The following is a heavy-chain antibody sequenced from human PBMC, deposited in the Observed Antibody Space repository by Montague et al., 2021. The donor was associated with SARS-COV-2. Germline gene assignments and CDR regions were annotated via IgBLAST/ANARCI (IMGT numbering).Heavy chain of an antibody. Sequence: PALVKPTQTLTLTCTFSGFSPSTSGMCVSWIRQPPGKALEWLALIDWDDDKYYSTSLKTRLTISKDTSKNQVVLTMTNMDPVDTATYYCARIRDYDILTGSYSGFDYWGQGTLVIVSS. CDR3: ARIRDYDILTGSYSGFDY. D-gene: IGHD3-9*01. V-gene: IGHV2-70*01. J-gene: IGHJ4*02. CDR1: GFSPSTSGMC. CDR2: IDWDDDK.